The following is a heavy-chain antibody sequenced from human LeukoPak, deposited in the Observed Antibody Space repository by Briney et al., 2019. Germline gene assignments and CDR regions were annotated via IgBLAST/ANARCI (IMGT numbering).Heavy chain of an antibody. CDR3: ARAGGFGYFDY. J-gene: IGHJ4*02. CDR1: GGSLSSYY. CDR2: IYYSGST. Sequence: SETLSLTCTVSGGSLSSYYWSWIRQPPGKGLEWLGYIYYSGSTNYNPSLKSRVTISVDTSKNQFSLKLSSVTAADTAVYYCARAGGFGYFDYWGQGTLVTVSS. D-gene: IGHD3-16*01. V-gene: IGHV4-59*01.